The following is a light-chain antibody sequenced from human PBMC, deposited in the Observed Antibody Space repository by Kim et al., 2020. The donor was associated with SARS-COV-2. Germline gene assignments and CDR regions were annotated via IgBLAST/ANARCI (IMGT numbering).Light chain of an antibody. V-gene: IGKV3-11*01. Sequence: EIVLTQSPATLSLSPGERATLSCRASQSVSSYLAWYQQKPGQAPRLLIYDASNRATGIPARFSGSGSGTDFTLTISSLEPEDFAVYYCQQRYNWLSFTFGQGTRLEIK. J-gene: IGKJ5*01. CDR2: DAS. CDR3: QQRYNWLSFT. CDR1: QSVSSY.